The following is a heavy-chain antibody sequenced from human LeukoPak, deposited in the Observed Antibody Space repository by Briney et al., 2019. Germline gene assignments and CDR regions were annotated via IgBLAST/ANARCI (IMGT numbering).Heavy chain of an antibody. Sequence: GGSLRLSCAASGFTVSTNYMSWVRQAPGKGLEWVAVISYDGSNKYYADSVKGRFTISRDNSKNTLYLQMNSLRAEDTAVYYCAKDPETAYDSTDLFDYWGQGTLVTVSS. CDR3: AKDPETAYDSTDLFDY. CDR2: ISYDGSNK. J-gene: IGHJ4*02. CDR1: GFTVSTNY. V-gene: IGHV3-30*18. D-gene: IGHD5-12*01.